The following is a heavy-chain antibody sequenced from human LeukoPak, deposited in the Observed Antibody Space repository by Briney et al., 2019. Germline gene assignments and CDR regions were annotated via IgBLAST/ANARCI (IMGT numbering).Heavy chain of an antibody. CDR2: ISSSSSTI. CDR1: GFTFSSYA. V-gene: IGHV3-48*04. CDR3: ARDSSYDILTGYYGVCPFDY. J-gene: IGHJ4*02. D-gene: IGHD3-9*01. Sequence: GGSLRLSCAASGFTFSSYAMSWVRQAPGKGLEWVSYISSSSSTIYYADSVKGRFTISRDNAKNSLYLQMNSLRAEDTAVYYCARDSSYDILTGYYGVCPFDYWGQGTLVTVSS.